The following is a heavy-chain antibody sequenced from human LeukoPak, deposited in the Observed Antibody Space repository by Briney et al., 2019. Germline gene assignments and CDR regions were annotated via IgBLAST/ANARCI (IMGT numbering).Heavy chain of an antibody. V-gene: IGHV4-34*01. J-gene: IGHJ3*02. CDR3: ARHKTGARGFDI. CDR1: GGSLSGYY. D-gene: IGHD3-10*01. Sequence: SETLSLTCAVCGGSLSGYYWSWIRQPPGKGLEWIGEINHSGTTSYNPSLKSRLTISVDTSKDQFSLKLTSVTAADTAVFYCARHKTGARGFDIWGQGTMVTVSS. CDR2: INHSGTT.